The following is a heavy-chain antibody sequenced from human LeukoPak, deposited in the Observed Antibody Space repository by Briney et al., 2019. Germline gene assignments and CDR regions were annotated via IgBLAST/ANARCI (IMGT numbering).Heavy chain of an antibody. V-gene: IGHV3-74*01. J-gene: IGHJ3*02. D-gene: IGHD3-16*01. CDR3: ARDYAVGESFDI. CDR2: ITSDGGST. CDR1: GFTFSSYW. Sequence: GGSLRLSCAGSGFTFSSYWMHWVRQAPGQRLVWVSRITSDGGSTSYADSVKGRFIISRDNARNTLYLQMNSLRDEDTAVYYCARDYAVGESFDIWGQGTMVTVSS.